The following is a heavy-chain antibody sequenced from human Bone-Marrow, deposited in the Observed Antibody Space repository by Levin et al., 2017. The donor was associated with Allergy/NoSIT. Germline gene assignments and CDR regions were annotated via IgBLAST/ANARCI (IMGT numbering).Heavy chain of an antibody. CDR1: GYNFTIYW. J-gene: IGHJ6*02. Sequence: GGSLRLSCKGSGYNFTIYWIGWVRQMPGKGLEWMGIIYPGDSDTRYSPSFQGQVTISADKSISTAYLQWGSLKASDTAIYYCARTGAYGMDVWGQGTTVTVSS. D-gene: IGHD1-26*01. CDR3: ARTGAYGMDV. CDR2: IYPGDSDT. V-gene: IGHV5-51*01.